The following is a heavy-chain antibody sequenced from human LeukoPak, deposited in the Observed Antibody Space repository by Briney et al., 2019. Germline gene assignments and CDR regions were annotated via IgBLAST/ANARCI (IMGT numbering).Heavy chain of an antibody. Sequence: GGSLRLSCAASGFTFSTYNMHWVRQATGKGLEWVSAIDTTGDTYYPGSAKGRFTISRENAKNSLYLQMNSLRAGDTAVYYCARDRGGGHMDVWGKGTTVTISS. D-gene: IGHD2-15*01. V-gene: IGHV3-13*01. J-gene: IGHJ6*03. CDR3: ARDRGGGHMDV. CDR2: IDTTGDT. CDR1: GFTFSTYN.